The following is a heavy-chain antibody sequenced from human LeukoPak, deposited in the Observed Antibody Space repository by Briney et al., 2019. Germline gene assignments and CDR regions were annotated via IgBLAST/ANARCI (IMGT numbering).Heavy chain of an antibody. CDR3: ASEGIYYYDSSGYLDP. Sequence: SSETLSLTCAVYGGSFSGYYWSWIRQPPGKGLEWIGEINHSGSTNYNPSLKSRVTISVDTSKNQFSLKLSSVTAADTAVYYCASEGIYYYDSSGYLDPWGQGTLVTVSS. V-gene: IGHV4-34*01. D-gene: IGHD3-22*01. J-gene: IGHJ5*02. CDR2: INHSGST. CDR1: GGSFSGYY.